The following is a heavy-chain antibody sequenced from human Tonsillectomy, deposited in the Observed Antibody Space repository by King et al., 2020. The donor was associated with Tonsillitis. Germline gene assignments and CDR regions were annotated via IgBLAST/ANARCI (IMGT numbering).Heavy chain of an antibody. CDR1: GGSFMRYH. CDR2: INPSGST. J-gene: IGHJ4*02. V-gene: IGHV4-34*01. CDR3: SSKTYYNFWTGLDY. Sequence: VQLQQWGAGLLKPSETLSLTCAVSGGSFMRYHWTWIRQPPGEGVEWIGEINPSGSTHYNPSLKSRVTISVDTSKNQFSLNLSSVTAADTAVYYCSSKTYYNFWTGLDYWGQGTLVTVSS. D-gene: IGHD3-3*01.